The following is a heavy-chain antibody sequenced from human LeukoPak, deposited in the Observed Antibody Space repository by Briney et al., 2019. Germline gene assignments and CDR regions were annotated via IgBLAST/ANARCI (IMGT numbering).Heavy chain of an antibody. J-gene: IGHJ4*02. CDR1: GGSISSSSYY. V-gene: IGHV4-39*07. D-gene: IGHD3-10*01. Sequence: SETLSLTCTVSGGSISSSSYYWGWIRQPPGKGLEWIGSIYYSGSTYYNPSLKSRVTISVDTSKNQFSLKLSSVTAADTAVYYCAREGVGITIIVWGQGTLVTVSS. CDR2: IYYSGST. CDR3: AREGVGITIIV.